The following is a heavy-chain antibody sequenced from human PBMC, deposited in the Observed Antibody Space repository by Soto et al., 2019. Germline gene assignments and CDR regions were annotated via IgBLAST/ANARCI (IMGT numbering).Heavy chain of an antibody. Sequence: SVKVSCKASGGTFSSYAISWVRQAPGQGLEWMGGIIPIFGTANYAQKFQGRVTITADESTSTAYMELSSLRSEDTAVYYCARDIAPNDFWSGYNWFDPWGQGTLVTVSS. CDR3: ARDIAPNDFWSGYNWFDP. V-gene: IGHV1-69*13. CDR2: IIPIFGTA. J-gene: IGHJ5*02. D-gene: IGHD3-3*01. CDR1: GGTFSSYA.